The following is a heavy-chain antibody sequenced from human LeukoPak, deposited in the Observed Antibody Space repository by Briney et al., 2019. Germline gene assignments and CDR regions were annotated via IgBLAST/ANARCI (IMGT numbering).Heavy chain of an antibody. D-gene: IGHD2-2*01. CDR2: IWYDGSNK. Sequence: GGSLRLSCAASGFTFSSYGMHWVRQAPGKGLEWVAVIWYDGSNKYYADSVRGRFTISRDNSKNTLYLQMNSLRAEDTAVYYCARVKYCSTNSCYASFDYWGQGTLVTVSS. CDR1: GFTFSSYG. V-gene: IGHV3-33*08. CDR3: ARVKYCSTNSCYASFDY. J-gene: IGHJ4*02.